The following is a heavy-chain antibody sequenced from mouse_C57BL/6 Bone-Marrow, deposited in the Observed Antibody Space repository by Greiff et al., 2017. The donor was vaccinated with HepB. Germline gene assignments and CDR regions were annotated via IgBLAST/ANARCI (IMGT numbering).Heavy chain of an antibody. CDR1: GYTFTSYG. V-gene: IGHV1-81*01. J-gene: IGHJ4*01. D-gene: IGHD2-1*01. CDR3: YGNYDYAMDY. Sequence: VQLQQSGAELARPGASVKLSCKAFGYTFTSYGISWVKQSTGQGLEWIGEIYPRSGNTYYNEKFKGNATLTSDKSSSTAYMELRRLTSEDSAVYFCYGNYDYAMDYWGQGTSVTVSS. CDR2: IYPRSGNT.